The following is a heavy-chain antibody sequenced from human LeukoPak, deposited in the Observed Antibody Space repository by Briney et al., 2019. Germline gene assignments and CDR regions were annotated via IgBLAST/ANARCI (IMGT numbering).Heavy chain of an antibody. CDR1: GFTFSSYA. J-gene: IGHJ5*02. Sequence: GGSLRLSCAASGFTFSSYAMSWVRQAPGKGPEWVSAISGSGGSTYYADSVKGRFTISRDNSKNTLYLQMNSLRAEDTAVYYCAKDSGPYYGSGSYPNWFDPWGQGTLVTVSS. V-gene: IGHV3-23*01. CDR3: AKDSGPYYGSGSYPNWFDP. CDR2: ISGSGGST. D-gene: IGHD3-10*01.